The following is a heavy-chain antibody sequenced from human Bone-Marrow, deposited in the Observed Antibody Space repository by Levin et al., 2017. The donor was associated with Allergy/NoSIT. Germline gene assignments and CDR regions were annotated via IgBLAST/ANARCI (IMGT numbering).Heavy chain of an antibody. V-gene: IGHV3-43*01. CDR2: ISWDGSST. D-gene: IGHD2-15*01. CDR1: GFTFDDYT. J-gene: IGHJ4*02. Sequence: GESLKISCAASGFTFDDYTMHWVRQAPGKGLEWVSIISWDGSSTYYADSVKGRFTISRDNSKNSLYLQMNSLRTEDTALYYCAKDSGYCSGGSCYSLYGYCDYWGQGTLVNVSS. CDR3: AKDSGYCSGGSCYSLYGYCDY.